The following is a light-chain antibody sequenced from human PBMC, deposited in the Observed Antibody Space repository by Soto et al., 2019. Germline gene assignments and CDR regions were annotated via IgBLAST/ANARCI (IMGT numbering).Light chain of an antibody. CDR2: DAS. CDR3: QQGSIWPLT. J-gene: IGKJ4*01. Sequence: EVVLTQSPATLSLSPGARATLFCRASQSVSSYLAWYQQKPGQAPRLLIYDASNRATGIPARFSGGGSGTDFTLTITRLEAEDCASYYCQQGSIWPLTFGGGTKVEVK. CDR1: QSVSSY. V-gene: IGKV3-11*01.